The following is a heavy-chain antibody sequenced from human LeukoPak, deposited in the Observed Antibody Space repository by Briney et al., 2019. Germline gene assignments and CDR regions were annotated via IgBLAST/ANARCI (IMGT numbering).Heavy chain of an antibody. J-gene: IGHJ4*02. Sequence: TSETLSLTCTVSGGSISSYYWSWIRQPPGKGLEWIGYIYYSGSTNYNPSLKSRVTISVDTSKNQFSLKLSSVTAGDTAVYYCARERSGGYRGGNFNSGGKGTLAT. V-gene: IGHV4-59*01. D-gene: IGHD1-26*01. CDR1: GGSISSYY. CDR2: IYYSGST. CDR3: ARERSGGYRGGNFNS.